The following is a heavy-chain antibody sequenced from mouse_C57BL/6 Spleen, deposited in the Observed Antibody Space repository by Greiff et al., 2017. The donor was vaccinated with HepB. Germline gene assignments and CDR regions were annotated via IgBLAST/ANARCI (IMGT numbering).Heavy chain of an antibody. CDR1: GYAFSSSW. CDR3: ASGALGGYFDV. CDR2: IYPGDGDT. J-gene: IGHJ1*03. D-gene: IGHD3-3*01. V-gene: IGHV1-82*01. Sequence: VQLQQSGPELVKPGASVKISCKASGYAFSSSWMNWVKQRPGKGLEWIGRIYPGDGDTNYNGKFKGKATLTADKSSSTAYMQLSSLTSEDSAVYFCASGALGGYFDVWGTGTTVTVSS.